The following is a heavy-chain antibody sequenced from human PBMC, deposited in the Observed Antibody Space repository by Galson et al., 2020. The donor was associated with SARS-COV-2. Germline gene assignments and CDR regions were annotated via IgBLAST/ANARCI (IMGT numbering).Heavy chain of an antibody. D-gene: IGHD3-22*01. Sequence: GESLKISCAASGFTFSSYGMHWVRQAPGKGLEWVAVIWYDGSNKYYADSVKGRFTISRDNSKNTLYLQMNSLRAEDTAVYYCASPFYDTSPGEDAFDIWGQGTMVTFSS. CDR1: GFTFSSYG. CDR2: IWYDGSNK. CDR3: ASPFYDTSPGEDAFDI. J-gene: IGHJ3*02. V-gene: IGHV3-33*01.